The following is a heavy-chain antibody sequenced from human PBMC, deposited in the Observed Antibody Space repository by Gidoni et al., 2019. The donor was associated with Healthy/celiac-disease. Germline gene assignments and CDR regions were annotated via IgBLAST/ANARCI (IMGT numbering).Heavy chain of an antibody. CDR3: ARVTWGESWLDDAFDI. Sequence: QVQLVESGGGVVQPGRSLRLSCAASGFTFSSYAMHWVRQAPGKGLEWVAVISYDGSNKYYADSVKGRFTISRDNSKNTLYLQMNSLRAEDTAVYYCARVTWGESWLDDAFDIWGQGTMVTVSS. CDR1: GFTFSSYA. D-gene: IGHD3-16*01. J-gene: IGHJ3*02. V-gene: IGHV3-30*01. CDR2: ISYDGSNK.